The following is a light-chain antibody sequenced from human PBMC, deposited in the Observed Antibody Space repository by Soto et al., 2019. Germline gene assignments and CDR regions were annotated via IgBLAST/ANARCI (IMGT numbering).Light chain of an antibody. Sequence: IVLTQSPATLSLSPGERATLSCRASPSVTNYLAWYQQRPGQAPRLLIYGAFNRATGIPARFSGSGSGTDFTLTISSLEPEDSAVYYCQQRNVWPPVTFGQGPRLEIK. CDR3: QQRNVWPPVT. CDR1: PSVTNY. CDR2: GAF. J-gene: IGKJ5*01. V-gene: IGKV3-11*01.